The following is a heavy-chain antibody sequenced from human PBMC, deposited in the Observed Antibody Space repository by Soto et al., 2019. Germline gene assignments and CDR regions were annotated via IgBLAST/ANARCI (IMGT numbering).Heavy chain of an antibody. CDR1: GFTVSSNY. J-gene: IGHJ6*03. Sequence: GGSLRLSCAASGFTVSSNYMSWVRQAPGKGLEWVSVIYSGGSTYYADSVKGRFTISRDNSKNTLYLQMNSLRAEDTAVYYCARDTLDYGDYSYYYYYYMDVWGKGTTVTVSS. CDR3: ARDTLDYGDYSYYYYYYMDV. V-gene: IGHV3-66*01. D-gene: IGHD4-17*01. CDR2: IYSGGST.